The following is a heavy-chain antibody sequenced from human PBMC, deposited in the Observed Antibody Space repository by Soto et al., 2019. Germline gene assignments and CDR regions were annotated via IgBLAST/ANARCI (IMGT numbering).Heavy chain of an antibody. J-gene: IGHJ4*02. CDR3: TRQRQSWFFDY. CDR2: IRSKTDGGTT. CDR1: GFTFSNAW. D-gene: IGHD3-22*01. V-gene: IGHV3-15*07. Sequence: GGSLRLSCVASGFTFSNAWMNWVRQAPGKGLEWVGRIRSKTDGGTTDYAAPLKGRFTISRDDSKNTLFLQMNSLETEDTAVYYCTRQRQSWFFDYWGQGTLVTVSS.